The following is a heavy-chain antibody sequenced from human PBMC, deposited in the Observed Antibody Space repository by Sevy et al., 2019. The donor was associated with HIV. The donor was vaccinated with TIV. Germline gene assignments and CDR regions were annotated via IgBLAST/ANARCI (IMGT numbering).Heavy chain of an antibody. Sequence: GGSLRLSCAAFGFTFRSYAMHWVRQAPGKGLEWVAVISYDGNYENYADSVKGRFTISRDNSKNTLYLQMNSLRAEDXXXXXXAXXXXXXXXXANIWAFDYWGQGALVTVSS. D-gene: IGHD2-8*01. CDR1: GFTFRSYA. CDR3: AXXXXXXXXXANIWAFDY. V-gene: IGHV3-30-3*01. J-gene: IGHJ4*02. CDR2: ISYDGNYE.